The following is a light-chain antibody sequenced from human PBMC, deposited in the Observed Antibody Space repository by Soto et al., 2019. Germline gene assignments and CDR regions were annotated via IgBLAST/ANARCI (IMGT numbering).Light chain of an antibody. CDR3: AAWDDSLNGL. CDR1: SANIGSNT. J-gene: IGLJ2*01. Sequence: QAVVTQPPSASGTPGQRVTISCSGSSANIGSNTVNWYQQLPGTDPKLLIYSNNQRPSGVPDRFSGSKYGTSASLAISGLHSEEEGDYYCAAWDDSLNGLFGGGTKLTVL. CDR2: SNN. V-gene: IGLV1-44*01.